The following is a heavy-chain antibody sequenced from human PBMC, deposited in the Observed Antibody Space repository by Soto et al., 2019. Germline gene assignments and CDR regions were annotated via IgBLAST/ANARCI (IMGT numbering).Heavy chain of an antibody. D-gene: IGHD3-10*01. CDR2: INHSGST. CDR1: GGSVSGYY. V-gene: IGHV4-34*01. J-gene: IGHJ6*03. CDR3: ARGPFRIPTVRGVTGGNYYIDV. Sequence: SVTPALTCAACGGSVSGYYWSLILQPPGKGLEWTGEINHSGSTNYNPSLKSRVTISVDTSKNQFSLKLSSVTAADTAVYYCARGPFRIPTVRGVTGGNYYIDVWGKGTTVTLSS.